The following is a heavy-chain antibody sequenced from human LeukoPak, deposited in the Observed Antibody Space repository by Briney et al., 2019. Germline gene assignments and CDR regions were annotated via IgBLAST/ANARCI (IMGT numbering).Heavy chain of an antibody. CDR1: GFTFSTYG. CDR3: AKEVGTFTLDY. Sequence: GGSLRLSCAASGFTFSTYGMHWVRQAPGKGLEWVAVISYDGSSKYYADSVKGRSTISRDNSKDTLYLQMNSLRAEDTAVYYCAKEVGTFTLDYWGQGTLVTVSS. CDR2: ISYDGSSK. V-gene: IGHV3-30*18. D-gene: IGHD1-26*01. J-gene: IGHJ4*02.